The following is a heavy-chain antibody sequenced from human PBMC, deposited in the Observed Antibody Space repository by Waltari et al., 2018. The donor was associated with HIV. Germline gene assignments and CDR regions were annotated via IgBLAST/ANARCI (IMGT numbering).Heavy chain of an antibody. CDR2: INHSGST. CDR1: GGSFSGYY. J-gene: IGHJ4*02. Sequence: QVQLQQWGAGLLKPSETLSLTCAVYGGSFSGYYWSWIRQPPGKGLEWIGEINHSGSTNYNPSLKSRVTISVDTSKNQFSLKLSSVTAADTAVYYCARGPPPPQSVAGKGLGYFDYWGQGTLVTVSS. CDR3: ARGPPPPQSVAGKGLGYFDY. D-gene: IGHD6-19*01. V-gene: IGHV4-34*01.